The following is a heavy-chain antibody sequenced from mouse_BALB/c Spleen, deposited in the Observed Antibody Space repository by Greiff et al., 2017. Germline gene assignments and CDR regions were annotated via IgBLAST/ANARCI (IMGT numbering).Heavy chain of an antibody. J-gene: IGHJ4*01. CDR3: ARGDGDAMDY. D-gene: IGHD2-3*01. Sequence: EVQLQESGGGLVQPGGSLKLSCAASGFTFSSYGMSWVRQTPDKRLELVATINSNGGSTYYPDSVKGRFTISRDNAKNTLYLQMSSLKSEDTAMYYCARGDGDAMDYWGQGTSVTVSS. CDR2: INSNGGST. CDR1: GFTFSSYG. V-gene: IGHV5-6-3*01.